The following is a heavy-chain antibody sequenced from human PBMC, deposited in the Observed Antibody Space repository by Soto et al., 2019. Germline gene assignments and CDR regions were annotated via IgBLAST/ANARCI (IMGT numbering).Heavy chain of an antibody. J-gene: IGHJ3*02. Sequence: QVQLVQSGAEVKKPGASVKVSCKASGYTFTSYDINWVRQTTGQGLEWMGWMNPNSGNTGYAQKFQGRVTMTRNTSISTAYMELSSLRSEDTAVYYCARGRLRNYIDAFDIWGQGTMVTVSS. V-gene: IGHV1-8*01. CDR3: ARGRLRNYIDAFDI. D-gene: IGHD1-7*01. CDR2: MNPNSGNT. CDR1: GYTFTSYD.